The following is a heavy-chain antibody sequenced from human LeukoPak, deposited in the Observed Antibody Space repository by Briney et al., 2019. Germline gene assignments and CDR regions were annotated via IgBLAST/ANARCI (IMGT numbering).Heavy chain of an antibody. V-gene: IGHV1-2*02. CDR3: ARATHSSSSGSDYYYYGMDV. Sequence: ASVKVSCKASGYTFTGYYMHWVRQAPGQGLEWMGWINPNSGGTNYAQKFQGRVTMTRNTSISTAYMELSSLRSEDTAVYYCARATHSSSSGSDYYYYGMDVWGQGTTVTVSS. J-gene: IGHJ6*02. D-gene: IGHD6-6*01. CDR1: GYTFTGYY. CDR2: INPNSGGT.